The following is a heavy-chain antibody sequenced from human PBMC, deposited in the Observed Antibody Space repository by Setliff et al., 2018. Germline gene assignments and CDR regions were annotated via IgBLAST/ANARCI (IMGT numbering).Heavy chain of an antibody. CDR1: GGSISSHY. Sequence: SETLSLTCTVSGGSISSHYWSWIRQPPGKGLEWIGEINHSGSTNYNPSLKSRVTISVDTSKNQFSLKLTSVTAADTAIYYCARQSVRGLADNNWFDPWGQGTLVTVSS. J-gene: IGHJ5*02. V-gene: IGHV4-59*08. D-gene: IGHD2-15*01. CDR2: INHSGST. CDR3: ARQSVRGLADNNWFDP.